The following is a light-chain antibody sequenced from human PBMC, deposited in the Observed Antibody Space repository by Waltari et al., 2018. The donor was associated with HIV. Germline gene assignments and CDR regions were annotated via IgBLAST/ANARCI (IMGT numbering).Light chain of an antibody. Sequence: SSALTQPPALSVSPGQTARITCSGDYLSKKQAFWYHQRPGQAPALVKYKDSERPSGTPQRFSGSSSGTRVTLNISGVQAEDDGVYYCKSPGSGGTYVFGPGTKVTVL. CDR3: KSPGSGGTYV. V-gene: IGLV3-25*03. J-gene: IGLJ1*01. CDR1: YLSKKQ. CDR2: KDS.